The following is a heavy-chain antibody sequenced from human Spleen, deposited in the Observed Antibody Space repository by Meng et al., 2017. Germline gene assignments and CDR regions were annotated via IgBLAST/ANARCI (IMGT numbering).Heavy chain of an antibody. CDR2: INPNSGAT. Sequence: ASVKVSCKTSGHTFIGYYMHWVRQAPGQGLEWMGRINPNSGATNYAQKFQGRVTMTRDTSISTAYMELSRLRSDDTAVYYCARGLQVSFMGFDPWGQGTLVTVS. CDR3: ARGLQVSFMGFDP. V-gene: IGHV1-2*06. CDR1: GHTFIGYY. D-gene: IGHD2-21*02. J-gene: IGHJ5*02.